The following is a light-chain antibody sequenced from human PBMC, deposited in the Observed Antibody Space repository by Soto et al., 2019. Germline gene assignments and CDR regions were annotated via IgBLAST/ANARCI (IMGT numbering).Light chain of an antibody. V-gene: IGKV3-20*01. CDR2: DAS. Sequence: EIVLTQSPGTLSWSPGERATLSCRASQSLSISDLAWYQQKPGQAPRLLIYDASTRTTGTPDRFRSSGAGTDVTLTSRRLEPEHFPMYYCLQYHKSPWTCGQGIKVEMK. CDR1: QSLSISD. J-gene: IGKJ1*01. CDR3: LQYHKSPWT.